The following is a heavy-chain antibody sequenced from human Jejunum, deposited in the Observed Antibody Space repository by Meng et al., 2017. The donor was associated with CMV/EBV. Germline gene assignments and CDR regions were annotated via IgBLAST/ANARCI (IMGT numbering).Heavy chain of an antibody. CDR1: GYTFTTYD. V-gene: IGHV1-18*01. J-gene: IGHJ4*02. CDR2: IRPYNGNT. CDR3: ARSGYYYDSSGYSPFDN. D-gene: IGHD3-22*01. Sequence: QVQLVQSGAEVKKPGASVKVSCKASGYTFTTYDVSWVRQAPGQGLEWMGWIRPYNGNTNYAQELQGRVFMTTDTSTNTAYLELRSLTTDDTAIYYCARSGYYYDSSGYSPFDNWGQGTLVTVSS.